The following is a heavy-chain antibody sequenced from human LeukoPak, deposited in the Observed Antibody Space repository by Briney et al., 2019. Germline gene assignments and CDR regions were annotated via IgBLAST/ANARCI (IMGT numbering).Heavy chain of an antibody. CDR2: FDRQDGKM. CDR3: TTSAVLRYLLYGLGV. J-gene: IGHJ6*02. CDR1: GYTLTVLS. Sequence: ASVKVSCKVSGYTLTVLSMHWVRQSPKKGLEWMGGFDRQDGKMKYAQKFQGRLTMTEDTSTDTAYMQLSGLRSEDTAIYYCTTSAVLRYLLYGLGVWGQGTTVTVSS. D-gene: IGHD3-9*01. V-gene: IGHV1-24*01.